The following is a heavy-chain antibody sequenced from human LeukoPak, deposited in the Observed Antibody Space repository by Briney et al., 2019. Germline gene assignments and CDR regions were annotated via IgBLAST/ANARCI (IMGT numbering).Heavy chain of an antibody. D-gene: IGHD3-10*01. CDR1: GYTFTSYG. Sequence: ASVKVSCKASGYTFTSYGISWVRQAPGQGLEWMGWISAYNGNTNYAQKLQGRVTMTTDTSTSTAYMELRSLRSDDTTAYYCARAERSDYYGSGSYFPFDYWGQGTLVTVSS. V-gene: IGHV1-18*01. J-gene: IGHJ4*02. CDR3: ARAERSDYYGSGSYFPFDY. CDR2: ISAYNGNT.